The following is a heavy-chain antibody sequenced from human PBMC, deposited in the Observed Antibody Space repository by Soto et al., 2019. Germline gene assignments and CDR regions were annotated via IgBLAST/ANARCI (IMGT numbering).Heavy chain of an antibody. CDR2: IWLDGRRR. V-gene: IGHV3-33*01. Sequence: GGSLRLSCAASGFTFTDFGMHWVRQAPGKGLEWVALIWLDGRRRDYGDAVKGRFTISRDDSKSTLYLQMDGLRVEDTAVYFCARERGHRGDDQDAVDTWGEGTTVTVS. J-gene: IGHJ3*02. D-gene: IGHD2-21*01. CDR3: ARERGHRGDDQDAVDT. CDR1: GFTFTDFG.